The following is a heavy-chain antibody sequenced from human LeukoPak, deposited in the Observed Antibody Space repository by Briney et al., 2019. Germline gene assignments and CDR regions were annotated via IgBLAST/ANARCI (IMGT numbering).Heavy chain of an antibody. V-gene: IGHV3-11*05. D-gene: IGHD2-15*01. CDR1: GFSFSDYY. CDR3: ARGGYCSGGSCYHTPPDY. CDR2: VFLSNSYT. J-gene: IGHJ4*02. Sequence: GGSLRLSCVAPGFSFSDYYMIWIRQAPGKGLGWVSCVFLSNSYTHSADSVKGRFTISRDNPKHSLYLQMNSLRADETAVYYCARGGYCSGGSCYHTPPDYWGQGTLVTVSS.